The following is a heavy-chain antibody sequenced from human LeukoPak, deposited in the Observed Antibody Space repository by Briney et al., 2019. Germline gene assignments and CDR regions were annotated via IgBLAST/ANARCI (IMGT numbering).Heavy chain of an antibody. D-gene: IGHD5-18*01. Sequence: PSQTLSLTCTVSGGSISSGDYYWSWIRQPPGKGLEWTGYIYYSGSTYYNPSLKSRVTISVDTSKNQFSLKLSSVTAADTAVYYCARRRGYSYGNWFDPWGQGTLVTVSS. CDR2: IYYSGST. V-gene: IGHV4-30-4*01. CDR3: ARRRGYSYGNWFDP. CDR1: GGSISSGDYY. J-gene: IGHJ5*02.